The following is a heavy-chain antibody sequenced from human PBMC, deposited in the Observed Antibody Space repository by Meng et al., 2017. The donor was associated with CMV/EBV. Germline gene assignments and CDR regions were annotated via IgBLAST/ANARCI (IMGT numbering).Heavy chain of an antibody. J-gene: IGHJ6*02. CDR1: GFTFSSYW. V-gene: IGHV3-7*01. CDR2: IKQDGSEK. D-gene: IGHD2-15*01. CDR3: ARAPLGYCSGGSCYPEPSYGMDV. Sequence: GESLKISCAASGFTFSSYWMSWVRQAPGKGLEWVANIKQDGSEKYYVDSVKGRFTISRDNAKNSLYLQMNSLRAEDTAVYYCARAPLGYCSGGSCYPEPSYGMDVWGQGTTVTVSS.